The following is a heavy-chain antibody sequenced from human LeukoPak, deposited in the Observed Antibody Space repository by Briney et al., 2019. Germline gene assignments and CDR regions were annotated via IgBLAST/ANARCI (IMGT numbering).Heavy chain of an antibody. CDR3: ARPNGSGSNYYFDS. V-gene: IGHV4-34*01. D-gene: IGHD3-10*01. J-gene: IGHJ4*02. Sequence: SETLSLTCAVYGGSFSGYYWSWIRQPPGKGLEWIGEINHSGSTNYNPSLQNRVTISLDTSKNQFSLRLSSVTAADTAVYYCARPNGSGSNYYFDSWGQGTLVTVSS. CDR2: INHSGST. CDR1: GGSFSGYY.